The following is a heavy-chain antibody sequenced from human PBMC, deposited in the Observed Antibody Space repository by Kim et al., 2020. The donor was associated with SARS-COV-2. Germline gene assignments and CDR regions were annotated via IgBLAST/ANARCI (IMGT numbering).Heavy chain of an antibody. V-gene: IGHV4-38-2*02. CDR1: GYSISSGYY. J-gene: IGHJ5*02. Sequence: SETLSLTCTVSGYSISSGYYWGWIRQPPGKGLEWIGSIYHSGSTYYNPSLKSRVTISVDTSKNQFSLKLSSVTAADTAVYYCASTVGWTNNWFDPWGQGTLVTVSS. D-gene: IGHD4-17*01. CDR3: ASTVGWTNNWFDP. CDR2: IYHSGST.